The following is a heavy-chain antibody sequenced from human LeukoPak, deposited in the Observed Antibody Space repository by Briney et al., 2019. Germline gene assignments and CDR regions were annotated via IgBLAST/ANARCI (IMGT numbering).Heavy chain of an antibody. CDR1: GYTFTSYA. CDR2: INAGNGNT. J-gene: IGHJ4*02. D-gene: IGHD2-15*01. CDR3: AREGCSGGSCYGY. Sequence: ASVKVSCKASGYTFTSYAMHWVRQAPGQRLEWMGWINAGNGNTKYSQKFQGRVTITRDTSASTAYMELSSLRSEDTAVYYCAREGCSGGSCYGYWGQGTLVTVSS. V-gene: IGHV1-3*01.